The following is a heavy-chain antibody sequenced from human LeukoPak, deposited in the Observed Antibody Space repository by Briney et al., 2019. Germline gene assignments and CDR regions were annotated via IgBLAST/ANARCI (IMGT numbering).Heavy chain of an antibody. J-gene: IGHJ4*02. Sequence: ASVKVSCKASGYTFTGYYMHWVRQATGQGLEWMGWMNPNSGNTGYAQKFQGRVTITRNTSISTAYMELSSLRSEDTAVYYCAKASGSYYMAPFDYWGQGTLVTVSS. V-gene: IGHV1-8*03. CDR1: GYTFTGYY. CDR3: AKASGSYYMAPFDY. D-gene: IGHD3-10*01. CDR2: MNPNSGNT.